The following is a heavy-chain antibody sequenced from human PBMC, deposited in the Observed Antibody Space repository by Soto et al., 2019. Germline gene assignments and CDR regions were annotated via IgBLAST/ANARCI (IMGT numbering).Heavy chain of an antibody. J-gene: IGHJ3*02. CDR3: ERDWQGAFDT. V-gene: IGHV1-18*01. CDR1: GYTFTSYG. CDR2: ISAYNGNT. Sequence: GAPVKLSCKASGYTFTSYGISWVRQAPGQGLEWMGWISAYNGNTNYAQKLQGRVTMTTDTSTSTAYMELRSLRSDDTAVYYCERDWQGAFDTWXQGTMVTVSS.